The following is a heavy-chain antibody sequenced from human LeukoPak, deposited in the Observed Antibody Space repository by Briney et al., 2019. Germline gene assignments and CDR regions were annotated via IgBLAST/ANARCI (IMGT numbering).Heavy chain of an antibody. J-gene: IGHJ6*03. V-gene: IGHV4-34*01. CDR2: INHSGST. D-gene: IGHD3-9*01. Sequence: SETLSLTCAVYGGSFSGYYWSWIRQPPGKGLEWIGEINHSGSTNYNPSLKSRVTISVDTSKNQFSLKLSSVTVADTAVYYCAGRTPGLYFGHFYYYMDVWGKGATVTISS. CDR1: GGSFSGYY. CDR3: AGRTPGLYFGHFYYYMDV.